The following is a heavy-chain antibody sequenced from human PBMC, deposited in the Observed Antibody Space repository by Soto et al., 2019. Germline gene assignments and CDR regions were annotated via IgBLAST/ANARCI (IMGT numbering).Heavy chain of an antibody. CDR2: INYSGRT. Sequence: SETLSLTCSVSSGSISSSDYYWSLIRQPPGKGLEWIGYINYSGRTYYKPSLKSRLSMSIDTSKNQFSLRLTSVTVADTAVYFCARFSPLGKDYGVDVGGQGTTVT. V-gene: IGHV4-30-4*01. D-gene: IGHD3-3*02. CDR1: SGSISSSDYY. CDR3: ARFSPLGKDYGVDV. J-gene: IGHJ6*02.